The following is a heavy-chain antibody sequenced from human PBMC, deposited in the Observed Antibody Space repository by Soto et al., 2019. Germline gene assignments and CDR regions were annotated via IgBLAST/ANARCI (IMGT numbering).Heavy chain of an antibody. CDR3: ARLVFYFDFLSGYYNVHHYYGIDV. J-gene: IGHJ6*02. Sequence: GESLKISCKGSGYSFTSYWIAWVRQMPREGLERMGIIYPGDSDTRYSPYFQGQVTISADKSINSVYLQWSSLKASDTASYYCARLVFYFDFLSGYYNVHHYYGIDVWGQGTTVTVSS. V-gene: IGHV5-51*01. CDR1: GYSFTSYW. D-gene: IGHD3-3*01. CDR2: IYPGDSDT.